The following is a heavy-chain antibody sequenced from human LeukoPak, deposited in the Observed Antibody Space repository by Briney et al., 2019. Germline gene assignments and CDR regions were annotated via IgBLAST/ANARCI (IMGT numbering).Heavy chain of an antibody. V-gene: IGHV3-7*01. Sequence: GGSLRLSCAASGFTFNTHWMIWVRQAPGKGLEWVANVKQDGSEKYYVPAVRGRFAISGDNADNSMYLQMHGLSAEDTAVYYCATGRAAHLFDYWGQGTLVTVSS. D-gene: IGHD6-6*01. CDR2: VKQDGSEK. J-gene: IGHJ4*02. CDR3: ATGRAAHLFDY. CDR1: GFTFNTHW.